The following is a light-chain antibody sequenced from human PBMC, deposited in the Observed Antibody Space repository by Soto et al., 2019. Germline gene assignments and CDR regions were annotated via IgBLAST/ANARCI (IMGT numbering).Light chain of an antibody. Sequence: EIVLTQSPATLSLSPGERATLSCRASQSVTSYLAWYQQKPGQAPRLVIYDVSTRATGIPARFSGSGSGTDFTLTISSLEPEDFAVYYCQQRSNWPITFSQGTRLEN. CDR1: QSVTSY. J-gene: IGKJ5*01. CDR3: QQRSNWPIT. CDR2: DVS. V-gene: IGKV3-11*01.